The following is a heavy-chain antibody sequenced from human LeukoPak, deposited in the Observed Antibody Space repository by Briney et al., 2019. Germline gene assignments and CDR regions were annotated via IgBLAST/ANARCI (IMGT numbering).Heavy chain of an antibody. CDR1: GGPISSYY. D-gene: IGHD3-9*01. CDR3: ARALLPYYDILTGYYKHPIDAFDI. CDR2: IYTSVTT. V-gene: IGHV4-4*07. J-gene: IGHJ3*02. Sequence: SETLSLTCTVSGGPISSYYWSWIRQPAGKGLEWIGRIYTSVTTNYNPSLKSRVTMSVDTSKNQFSLKLSSVTAADTAVYYCARALLPYYDILTGYYKHPIDAFDIWGQGTMVTVSS.